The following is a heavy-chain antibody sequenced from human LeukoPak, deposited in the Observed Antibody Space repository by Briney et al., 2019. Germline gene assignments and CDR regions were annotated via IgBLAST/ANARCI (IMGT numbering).Heavy chain of an antibody. Sequence: GGSLRLSCAASGFTFSNYAMRWVRQAPGKGLEWVAVKSYDGNNKYYADSVKGRFTISGDNSKNTLHLQMNNLRVEDTAVYYCARDARDYGGYYFDSWGQGTRVTVSP. D-gene: IGHD4-17*01. V-gene: IGHV3-30*04. J-gene: IGHJ4*02. CDR1: GFTFSNYA. CDR2: KSYDGNNK. CDR3: ARDARDYGGYYFDS.